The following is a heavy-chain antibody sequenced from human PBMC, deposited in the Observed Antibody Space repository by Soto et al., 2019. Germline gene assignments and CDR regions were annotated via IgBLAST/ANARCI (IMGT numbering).Heavy chain of an antibody. CDR1: GFTFSSYA. CDR3: ARGNDFWSDNTNYGMDV. Sequence: GGSLRLSCAASGFTFSSYAMHWVRQAPGKGLEWVAVISYDGSNKYYADSVKGRFTISRDNSKNTLYLQMNSLRAEDTAVYYCARGNDFWSDNTNYGMDVWGQGTTVTVSS. CDR2: ISYDGSNK. J-gene: IGHJ6*02. D-gene: IGHD3-3*01. V-gene: IGHV3-30-3*01.